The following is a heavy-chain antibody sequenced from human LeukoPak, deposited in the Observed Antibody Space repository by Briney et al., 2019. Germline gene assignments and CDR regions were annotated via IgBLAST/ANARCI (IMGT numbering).Heavy chain of an antibody. CDR1: GVSIFSSY. CDR3: ARQGDGSSWGSDY. V-gene: IGHV4-59*08. Sequence: PSETLSLTCTVSGVSIFSSYWNWVRQPPGKGLEWIGYVHYSGSTNYNPSLKSRVTISVDTSKNQFSLKLSSVTAADTAVYYCARQGDGSSWGSDYWGQGTLVTVSS. J-gene: IGHJ4*02. CDR2: VHYSGST. D-gene: IGHD6-13*01.